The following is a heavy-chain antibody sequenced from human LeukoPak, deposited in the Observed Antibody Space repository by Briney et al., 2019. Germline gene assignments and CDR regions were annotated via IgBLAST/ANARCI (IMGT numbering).Heavy chain of an antibody. D-gene: IGHD4-23*01. Sequence: PGGSLRLSCAASGFSFNDYDMHWVRQGKGKGLDWVSYISGSSGTIHYADSVRGRFTISRDSVKKSLYLYMNNLRAEDTAVYYCVGFGAYGGLWGQGTVVTVSP. CDR3: VGFGAYGGL. CDR1: GFSFNDYD. CDR2: ISGSSGTI. J-gene: IGHJ4*02. V-gene: IGHV3-48*01.